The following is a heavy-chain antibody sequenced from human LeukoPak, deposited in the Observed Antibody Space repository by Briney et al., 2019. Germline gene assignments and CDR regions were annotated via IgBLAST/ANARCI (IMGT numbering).Heavy chain of an antibody. V-gene: IGHV1-8*01. Sequence: ASVKISCKASGYTFTSYDINWVRQATGQGLEWMGWMNPNSGNTGSAQKFQGSVTMTRNTSTATAYMELSSLKSEDTAVYYCARVNTYYYGSGVSRAFHMWGQGTMVTVSS. CDR3: ARVNTYYYGSGVSRAFHM. J-gene: IGHJ3*02. CDR1: GYTFTSYD. D-gene: IGHD3-10*01. CDR2: MNPNSGNT.